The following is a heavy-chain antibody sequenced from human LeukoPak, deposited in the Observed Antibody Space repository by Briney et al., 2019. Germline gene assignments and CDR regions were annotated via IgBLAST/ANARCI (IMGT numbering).Heavy chain of an antibody. CDR3: TMDGLRDNSGWYVDY. CDR1: GFTFRNGW. J-gene: IGHJ4*02. D-gene: IGHD6-19*01. V-gene: IGHV3-15*01. Sequence: GSLRVSCAASGFTFRNGWMTWVRQAPGKGLEWVGRIKSKTDGGTTDYAAPVKGRFTISRDDSKNTLFLQMNSLKTEDTAVYYCTMDGLRDNSGWYVDYWGQGTLVTVSS. CDR2: IKSKTDGGTT.